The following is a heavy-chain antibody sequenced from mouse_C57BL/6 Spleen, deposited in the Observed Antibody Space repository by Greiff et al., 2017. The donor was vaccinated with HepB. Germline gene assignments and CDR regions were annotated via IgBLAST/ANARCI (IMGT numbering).Heavy chain of an antibody. J-gene: IGHJ2*01. V-gene: IGHV5-16*01. D-gene: IGHD2-3*01. CDR1: GFTFSDYY. CDR2: INYDGSST. CDR3: ARGDGYYSYYFDY. Sequence: EVKLVESEGGLVQPGSSMKLSCTASGFTFSDYYMAWVRQVPEKGLEWVANINYDGSSTYYLDSLKSRFIISRDNAKNILYLQMSSLKSEDTATYYCARGDGYYSYYFDYWGQGTTLTVSS.